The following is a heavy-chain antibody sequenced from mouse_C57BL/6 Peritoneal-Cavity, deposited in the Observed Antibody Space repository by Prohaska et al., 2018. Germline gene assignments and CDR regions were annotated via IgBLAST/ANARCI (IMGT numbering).Heavy chain of an antibody. J-gene: IGHJ4*01. CDR2: MYPSDSET. V-gene: IGHV1-61*01. Sequence: QVQLQQPGAELVRPGSSVKLSCKASGYTFTSYWMDWVKQRPGQVLELIGNMYPSDSETHYNQKFKDKAIVIVDKSASTAYLKLSSLTSEVSAEYCYDCKLDAMDYWGQGTSVTVSS. D-gene: IGHD6-1*01. CDR1: GYTFTSYW. CDR3: DCKLDAMDY.